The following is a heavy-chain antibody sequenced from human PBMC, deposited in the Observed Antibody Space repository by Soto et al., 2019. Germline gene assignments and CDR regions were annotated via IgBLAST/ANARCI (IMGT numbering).Heavy chain of an antibody. CDR2: IIPILGIA. CDR3: ARHDYSNYGYYMDV. V-gene: IGHV1-69*02. D-gene: IGHD4-4*01. Sequence: QVQLVQSGAEVKKPGSSVKVSCKASGGTFSSYTISWVRQAPGQGLEWMGRIIPILGIANYAQKFQGRVTSHAAKYTSKAYMELSSLRSEDTAVYYCARHDYSNYGYYMDVWGKGTTVTVSS. J-gene: IGHJ6*03. CDR1: GGTFSSYT.